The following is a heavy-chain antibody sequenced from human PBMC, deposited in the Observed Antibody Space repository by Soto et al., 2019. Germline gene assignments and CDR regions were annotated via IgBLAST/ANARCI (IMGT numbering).Heavy chain of an antibody. D-gene: IGHD5-18*01. J-gene: IGHJ4*02. CDR3: ARDAADTPMVY. CDR1: GGIFRSNA. CDR2: IIPQFPTP. V-gene: IGHV1-69*01. Sequence: QVQLVQSGAEVRKPGSSVKVSCKSSGGIFRSNAISWVRQAPGQGLEWMGAIIPQFPTPYYAQKFQGRVTITADESTSTAYMALNSLRSGDTAVYFCARDAADTPMVYWGQGTLLTVSS.